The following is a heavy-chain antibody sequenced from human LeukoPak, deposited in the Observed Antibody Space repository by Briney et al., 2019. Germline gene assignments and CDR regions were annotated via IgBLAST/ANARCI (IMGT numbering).Heavy chain of an antibody. D-gene: IGHD1-26*01. CDR1: GGSISSSSYY. J-gene: IGHJ4*02. CDR3: ASYGGSYGNFDY. V-gene: IGHV4-39*01. Sequence: SETLSLTCTVSGGSISSSSYYWGWIRQPPGKGLEWIGSIYYSGSTYYNPSLKSRVTISVDTSKNQFPLKPSSVTAADTAVYYCASYGGSYGNFDYWGQGTLVTVSS. CDR2: IYYSGST.